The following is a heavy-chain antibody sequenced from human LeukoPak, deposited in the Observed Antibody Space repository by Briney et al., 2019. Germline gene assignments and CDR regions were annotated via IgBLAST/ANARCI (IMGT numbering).Heavy chain of an antibody. V-gene: IGHV3-11*06. CDR1: GFTFSDYY. D-gene: IGHD6-19*01. J-gene: IGHJ5*02. CDR2: ISSSSSYT. Sequence: GGSLRLSCAASGFTFSDYYMSWIRQAPGKGLERVSYISSSSSYTNYADSVKGRFTIFRDNAKNSLYLQMNSLRAEDTAVYYCARDSGVAVAGTGWFDPWGQGTLVTVSS. CDR3: ARDSGVAVAGTGWFDP.